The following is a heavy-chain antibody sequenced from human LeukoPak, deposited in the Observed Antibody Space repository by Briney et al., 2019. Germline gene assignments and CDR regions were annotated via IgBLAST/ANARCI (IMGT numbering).Heavy chain of an antibody. CDR1: GFTFSNYA. CDR3: AREHWDFDY. CDR2: ISGSGEST. J-gene: IGHJ4*02. D-gene: IGHD7-27*01. Sequence: GGSLRLSCAASGFTFSNYAMTWVRQAPGQGLERVSEISGSGESTYYGDSVKGRFTISRDNSKNTLYLQMNSLRAGDTAIYYCAREHWDFDYWGQGTLVTVSS. V-gene: IGHV3-23*01.